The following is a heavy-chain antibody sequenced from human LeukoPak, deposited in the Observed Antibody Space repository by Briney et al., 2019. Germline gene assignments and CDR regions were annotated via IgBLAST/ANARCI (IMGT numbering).Heavy chain of an antibody. CDR3: AKHTNDIVVVPAFDY. CDR1: GFTFSSYG. Sequence: GGSLRLSCAASGFTFSSYGMHWVRQAPGKGLEWVAFIRYDGSNKYYADSVKGRFTISRDNSKNTLYLQMNSLRAEDTAVYYCAKHTNDIVVVPAFDYWGQGTLVTVSS. J-gene: IGHJ4*02. CDR2: IRYDGSNK. V-gene: IGHV3-30*02. D-gene: IGHD2-2*01.